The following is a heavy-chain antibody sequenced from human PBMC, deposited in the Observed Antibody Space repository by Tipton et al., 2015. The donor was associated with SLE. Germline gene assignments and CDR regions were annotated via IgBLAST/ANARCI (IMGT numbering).Heavy chain of an antibody. V-gene: IGHV4-59*01. CDR3: ARGRHYGDYNWYFEL. J-gene: IGHJ2*01. CDR2: IYYSGST. Sequence: TLSLTCTVSGGSISSYYWSWIRQPPGKGLEWVGDIYYSGSTNYNPSLKSRVTISVDTSKNQFSLKLSTVTAADTAVYYCARGRHYGDYNWYFELWGRGSLVTVSS. D-gene: IGHD4-17*01. CDR1: GGSISSYY.